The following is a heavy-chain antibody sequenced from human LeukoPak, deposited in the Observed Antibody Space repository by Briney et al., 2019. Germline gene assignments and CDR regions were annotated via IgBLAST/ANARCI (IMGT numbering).Heavy chain of an antibody. CDR2: IIPILGIA. V-gene: IGHV1-69*04. J-gene: IGHJ5*02. CDR1: GATFSSYA. Sequence: GASVKVSCKASGATFSSYAISWVRHAPGQGLEWMGRIIPILGIANYAQKFQGRVTITADKSTSTAYMELSSLRSEDTAVYYCARDPHIVVVPAATWFDPWGQGTLVTVSS. CDR3: ARDPHIVVVPAATWFDP. D-gene: IGHD2-2*01.